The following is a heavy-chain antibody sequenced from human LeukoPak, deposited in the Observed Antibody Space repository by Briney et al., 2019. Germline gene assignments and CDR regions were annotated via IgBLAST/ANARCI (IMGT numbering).Heavy chain of an antibody. CDR1: GGSFSGYY. J-gene: IGHJ4*02. V-gene: IGHV4-34*01. CDR3: ARGRVDIVVVPAAMSRYFDY. CDR2: INHSGST. Sequence: SETLSLTCAVYGGSFSGYYWSWIRQPPGKGLEWIGEINHSGSTNYNPSLKSRVTISVDTSKNQFSLKLSSVTAADTAVYYCARGRVDIVVVPAAMSRYFDYWGQGTLVTVSS. D-gene: IGHD2-2*03.